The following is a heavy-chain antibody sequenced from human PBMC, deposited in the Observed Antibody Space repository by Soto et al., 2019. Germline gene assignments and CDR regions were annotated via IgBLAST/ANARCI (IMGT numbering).Heavy chain of an antibody. J-gene: IGHJ6*02. Sequence: GGELRLPCARSGFVLSHYAMNWGRQAPGKGLEWVSAISGSGGNTFYTDSVKGRFTISRDNSKNTLYLQMNSLRAEDTAIYYCAMLNSRSHSYRGMVFWGQGTTVTVSS. V-gene: IGHV3-23*01. CDR3: AMLNSRSHSYRGMVF. CDR2: ISGSGGNT. D-gene: IGHD1-26*01. CDR1: GFVLSHYA.